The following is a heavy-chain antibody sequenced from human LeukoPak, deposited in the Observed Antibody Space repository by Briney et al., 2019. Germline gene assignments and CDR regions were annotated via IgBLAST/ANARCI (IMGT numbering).Heavy chain of an antibody. V-gene: IGHV4-38-2*02. Sequence: SETLSLTCIVSGYSFRSGSFWGWIRQAPGKGLEWVGTIHEGGRTFYNPSLKGRVTISIDTSKKQFSLDVRSVTAADTAVYYCARASRPTNSWFDPWGQGTLVTVSS. D-gene: IGHD6-6*01. CDR1: GYSFRSGSF. J-gene: IGHJ5*02. CDR2: IHEGGRT. CDR3: ARASRPTNSWFDP.